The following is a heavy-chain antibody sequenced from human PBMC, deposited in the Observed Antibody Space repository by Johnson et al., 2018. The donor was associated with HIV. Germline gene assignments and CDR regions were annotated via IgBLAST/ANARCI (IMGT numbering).Heavy chain of an antibody. CDR2: IVGSGNSI. Sequence: VQLVESGGGVVQPGRSLGLSCAASGFTFSNYGMHWVRQAPAQGLEWVSYIVGSGNSIYYADSVKGRFTVSRDNSKNTLYLQMNSLLPEDTAVYYCAKSDSGYDAFDIWGQGTMVTVSS. CDR1: GFTFSNYG. J-gene: IGHJ3*02. D-gene: IGHD5-12*01. V-gene: IGHV3-NL1*01. CDR3: AKSDSGYDAFDI.